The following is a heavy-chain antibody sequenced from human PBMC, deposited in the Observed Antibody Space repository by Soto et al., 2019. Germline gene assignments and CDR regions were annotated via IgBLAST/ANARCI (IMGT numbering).Heavy chain of an antibody. J-gene: IGHJ6*04. D-gene: IGHD2-15*01. CDR3: ARDDVLCDGGRCYGVPLDV. CDR1: GFTVSSKY. Sequence: EVQLVESGGGLVQPGGSLRLSCAASGFTVSSKYMSWVRQAPGKGLEWVSLIQNVGPTYYADSVKGRFTISRDTSENTVHLQMDSLRAEDTAVYYCARDDVLCDGGRCYGVPLDVLGKGTTVPVSS. V-gene: IGHV3-66*01. CDR2: IQNVGPT.